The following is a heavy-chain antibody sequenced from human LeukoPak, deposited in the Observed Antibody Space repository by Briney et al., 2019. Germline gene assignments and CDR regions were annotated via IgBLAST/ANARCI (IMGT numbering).Heavy chain of an antibody. D-gene: IGHD3-3*01. CDR3: ARVDRAYYDFWSGPTAAFDI. J-gene: IGHJ3*02. Sequence: ASVKVSCKASGYTFTGYYMHWVRQAPGQGLEGMGWINPNSGGTNYAQKFQGRVTMTRDTSISTAYMELSRLRSDDTAVYYCARVDRAYYDFWSGPTAAFDIWGQGTMVTVSS. CDR1: GYTFTGYY. CDR2: INPNSGGT. V-gene: IGHV1-2*02.